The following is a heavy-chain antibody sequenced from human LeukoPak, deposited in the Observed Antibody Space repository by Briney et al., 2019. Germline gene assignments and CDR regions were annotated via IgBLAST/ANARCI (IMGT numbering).Heavy chain of an antibody. V-gene: IGHV3-23*01. D-gene: IGHD2-21*01. Sequence: GGSLSLSCAASGFRFSSYAMTWVRQAPGKGLEWVSGIGGSGGRTYYADFVKGRFTISRDASKNTLYLQMNSLRAEDTADYFCAKLYDSGGHWRSDNFDYWGQGTLVTVSS. J-gene: IGHJ4*02. CDR3: AKLYDSGGHWRSDNFDY. CDR2: IGGSGGRT. CDR1: GFRFSSYA.